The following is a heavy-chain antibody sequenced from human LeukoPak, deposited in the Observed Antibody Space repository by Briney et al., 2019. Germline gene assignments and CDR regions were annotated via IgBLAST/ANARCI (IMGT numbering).Heavy chain of an antibody. CDR1: GFTFSSYG. V-gene: IGHV3-30*18. J-gene: IGHJ4*02. CDR3: AKESRQVYYGSGGYFDY. CDR2: ISYDGSNK. Sequence: PGRSLRLSCAASGFTFSSYGMHWVRQAPGKGLEWVAVISYDGSNKYYADSVKGRFSISRDNSKNTLYLQMNSLRAEDTAVYYCAKESRQVYYGSGGYFDYWGQGTLVTVSS. D-gene: IGHD3-10*01.